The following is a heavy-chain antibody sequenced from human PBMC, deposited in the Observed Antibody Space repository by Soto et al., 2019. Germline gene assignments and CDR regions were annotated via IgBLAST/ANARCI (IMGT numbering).Heavy chain of an antibody. D-gene: IGHD3-16*02. CDR3: ARGKGRYSGYDIYDYVWGSYRPHVPGYDY. J-gene: IGHJ4*02. CDR2: INPSGGST. Sequence: ASVKVSCKASGYSFTSYYMHWVRQAPGQGLEWMGIINPSGGSTSYAQKFQGRVTMARDTSTSTVYMELSSLRSEDTAVYYCARGKGRYSGYDIYDYVWGSYRPHVPGYDYWGQGTLVTVSS. CDR1: GYSFTSYY. V-gene: IGHV1-46*03.